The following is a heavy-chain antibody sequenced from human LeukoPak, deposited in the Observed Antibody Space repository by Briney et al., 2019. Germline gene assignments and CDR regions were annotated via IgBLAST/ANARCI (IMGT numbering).Heavy chain of an antibody. CDR2: ITGGAENT. D-gene: IGHD1-26*01. Sequence: GGSLRLSCAASGFTFSGHAMSWVRQAPGKGLKRLSTITGGAENTYYADSVKGRFTISRDNSKNTVYLQMNSLRVEDTAVYYCAKVLSGSQDYWGQGTLVTVFS. CDR1: GFTFSGHA. V-gene: IGHV3-23*01. CDR3: AKVLSGSQDY. J-gene: IGHJ4*02.